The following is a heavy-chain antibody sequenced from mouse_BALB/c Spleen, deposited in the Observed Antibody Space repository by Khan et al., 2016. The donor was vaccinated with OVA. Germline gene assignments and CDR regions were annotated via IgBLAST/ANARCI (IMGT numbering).Heavy chain of an antibody. CDR2: ISSGGST. Sequence: EVELVESGGDLVKPGGSLKLSCAASGFTFSSYVMSWVRQTPEKRLEWVASISSGGSTYYPDSVKGRFTISRDNARNILYLQMSSLRSEDTAMEFCAREAYWDDEYYFDYLGQGTTLTVSS. J-gene: IGHJ2*01. D-gene: IGHD2-14*01. CDR1: GFTFSSYV. CDR3: AREAYWDDEYYFDY. V-gene: IGHV5-6-5*01.